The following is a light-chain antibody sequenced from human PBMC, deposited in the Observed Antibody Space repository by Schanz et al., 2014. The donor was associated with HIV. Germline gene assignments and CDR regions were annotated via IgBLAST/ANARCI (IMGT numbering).Light chain of an antibody. CDR1: QSVSTY. Sequence: EIVLTQSPATLSLSPGERATLSCRASQSVSTYLAWYQQKPGQAPRLVTYDASNRATGIPARFSGSGSGTDFTLNISSLEPEDCAVYYCQQRSNWPRSFGGGTKVEIK. J-gene: IGKJ4*01. V-gene: IGKV3-11*01. CDR3: QQRSNWPRS. CDR2: DAS.